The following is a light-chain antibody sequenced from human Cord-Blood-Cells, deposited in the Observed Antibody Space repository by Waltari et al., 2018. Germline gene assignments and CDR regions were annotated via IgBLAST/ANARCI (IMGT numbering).Light chain of an antibody. V-gene: IGLV2-23*02. Sequence: QSALTQPASVSGSPGQSITLSCTGTSSDVGSYNLVSLYQQHPGKAPKLMIYEVSKRPSGVSNRFSGSKSGNTASLTISGLQAEDEADYYCCSYAGSSTLVFGGGTKLTVL. CDR1: SSDVGSYNL. CDR3: CSYAGSSTLV. CDR2: EVS. J-gene: IGLJ2*01.